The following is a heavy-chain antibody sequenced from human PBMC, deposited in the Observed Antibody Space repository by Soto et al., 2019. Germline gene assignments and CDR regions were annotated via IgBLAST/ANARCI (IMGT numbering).Heavy chain of an antibody. CDR1: GGSIRSYY. V-gene: IGHV4-59*12. Sequence: SETLSLTCTVSGGSIRSYYWSWIRQPPGKGPEWIGYVYDSGTTNYNPSLESRVTISVDRSKNQFSLKLNSVTAADTAVYYCARVPDVWGQGTTVTVSS. CDR2: VYDSGTT. J-gene: IGHJ6*02. CDR3: ARVPDV.